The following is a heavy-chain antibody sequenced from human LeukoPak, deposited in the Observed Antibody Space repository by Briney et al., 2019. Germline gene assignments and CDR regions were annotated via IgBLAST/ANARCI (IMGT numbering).Heavy chain of an antibody. CDR1: GYSISNGHV. CDR3: ARIDWTPDS. CDR2: IHHSGNT. J-gene: IGHJ4*02. V-gene: IGHV4-38-2*02. D-gene: IGHD1-1*01. Sequence: SETLSLTCSASGYSISNGHVWARIRPPPGKGLEWIGTIHHSGNTYYNPSLQSRVTVSVDTSRNQFSLRVYSVTAADTGAYYCARIDWTPDSWGQGTLVTVSS.